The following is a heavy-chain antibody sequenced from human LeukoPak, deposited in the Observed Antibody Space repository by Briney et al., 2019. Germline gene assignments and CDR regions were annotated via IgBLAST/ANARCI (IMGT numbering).Heavy chain of an antibody. CDR1: GGSFSGYY. Sequence: SETLSLTCAVFGGSFSGYYWTWIRQSPGKGLEWIGEIVHSGSTNYNPSLKSRVTISVDTSKNQFSLKLSSVTAADTAVYYCARGTTPPTYYYYYYGMDVWGQGTTVTVSS. V-gene: IGHV4-34*01. CDR2: IVHSGST. D-gene: IGHD4-17*01. J-gene: IGHJ6*02. CDR3: ARGTTPPTYYYYYYGMDV.